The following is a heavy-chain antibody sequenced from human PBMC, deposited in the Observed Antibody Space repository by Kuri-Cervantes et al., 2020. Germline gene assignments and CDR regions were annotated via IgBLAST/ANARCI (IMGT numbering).Heavy chain of an antibody. CDR3: AKVSGAMATGPYYFDY. J-gene: IGHJ4*02. CDR2: IGTAGDT. D-gene: IGHD5-18*01. V-gene: IGHV3-13*01. CDR1: RFTFSSYD. Sequence: GESLKISCAASRFTFSSYDMHWVRQATGKGLEWVSAIGTAGDTYYPGSVKGRFTISRDNSKNTLYLQMNSLRAEDTAVYYCAKVSGAMATGPYYFDYWGQGTLVTVSS.